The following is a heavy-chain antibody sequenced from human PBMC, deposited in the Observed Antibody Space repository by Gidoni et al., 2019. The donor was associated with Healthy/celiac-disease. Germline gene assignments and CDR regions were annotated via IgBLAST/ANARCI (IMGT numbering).Heavy chain of an antibody. V-gene: IGHV4-39*01. CDR3: ARQGQGSRGWFDP. Sequence: QLQLQESGPGLVKPSETLSLTCTVSGGSTSSSSYYWGWIRQPPGKGLEWVGSTYYSGSTYYNPSLKSRVTISVDTSKNQYSLKLSSVTAADTAVYYCARQGQGSRGWFDPWGQGTLVTVSS. CDR2: TYYSGST. D-gene: IGHD3-10*01. CDR1: GGSTSSSSYY. J-gene: IGHJ5*02.